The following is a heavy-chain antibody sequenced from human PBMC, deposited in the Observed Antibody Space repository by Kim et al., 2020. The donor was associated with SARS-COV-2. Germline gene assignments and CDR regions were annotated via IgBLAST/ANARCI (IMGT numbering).Heavy chain of an antibody. CDR2: ISGSGGST. V-gene: IGHV3-23*01. Sequence: GGSLRLSCAASGFTFSSYAMSWVRQAPGKGLEWVSAISGSGGSTYYADSVKGRFTISRDNSKNTLYLQMNCLRAEDTAVYYCAKFLYGSGINPWEAAAADYWGQGTLVTASS. CDR1: GFTFSSYA. D-gene: IGHD3-10*01. J-gene: IGHJ4*02. CDR3: AKFLYGSGINPWEAAAADY.